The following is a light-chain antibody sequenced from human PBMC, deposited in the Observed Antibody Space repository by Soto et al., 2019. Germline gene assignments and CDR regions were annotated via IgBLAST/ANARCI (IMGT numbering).Light chain of an antibody. CDR3: SSYTTSNTRQIV. J-gene: IGLJ1*01. CDR1: SSDVGGYNY. V-gene: IGLV2-14*01. Sequence: QSVLTQPASVSGSPGQSITISCTGTSSDVGGYNYVSWYQQHPGKAPKFMIYDVSNRPPGVSNRFSGSKSGNTASLTISGLQAEGEADYYCSSYTTSNTRQIVFGTGTKVTVL. CDR2: DVS.